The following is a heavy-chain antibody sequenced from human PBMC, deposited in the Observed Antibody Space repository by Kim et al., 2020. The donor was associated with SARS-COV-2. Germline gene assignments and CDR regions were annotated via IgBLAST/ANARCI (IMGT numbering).Heavy chain of an antibody. J-gene: IGHJ6*02. CDR1: GFTFDDYA. D-gene: IGHD2-15*01. CDR3: AKDGYCSGGSCYSQLSYYGMDV. Sequence: GGSLRLSCAASGFTFDDYAMHWVRQAPGKGLEWVSGISWNSGSIGYADSVKGRFTISRDNAKNSLYRQMNSLRAVDTALYYCAKDGYCSGGSCYSQLSYYGMDVWGQGTTVTVSS. CDR2: ISWNSGSI. V-gene: IGHV3-9*01.